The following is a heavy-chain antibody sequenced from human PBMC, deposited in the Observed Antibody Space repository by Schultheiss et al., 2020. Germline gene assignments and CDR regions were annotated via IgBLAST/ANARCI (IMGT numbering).Heavy chain of an antibody. Sequence: GGSLRLSCAASGFTFSSYSMNWVRQAPGKGLEWVLSISSSSSYIYYADSVKGRFTISRDNAKNSLYLQMNSLRAEDTAVYYCARSAVAGTFDYWGQGTLVTVSS. CDR2: ISSSSSYI. CDR3: ARSAVAGTFDY. CDR1: GFTFSSYS. J-gene: IGHJ4*02. D-gene: IGHD6-19*01. V-gene: IGHV3-21*01.